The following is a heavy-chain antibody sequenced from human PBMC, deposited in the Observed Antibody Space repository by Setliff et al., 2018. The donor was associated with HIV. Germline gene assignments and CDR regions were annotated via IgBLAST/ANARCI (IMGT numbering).Heavy chain of an antibody. V-gene: IGHV4-4*07. CDR3: ARDHYGDVWGTYRPDAFDV. J-gene: IGHJ3*01. Sequence: SETLSLTCTVSGGSISSDYWSWIRQPAGKGLEWIGRVYISGSTNYSPSLRSRVTMSVDTSENQFSLTLSSVTAADTAVYYCARDHYGDVWGTYRPDAFDVWGQGTMVTVSS. CDR2: VYISGST. CDR1: GGSISSDY. D-gene: IGHD3-16*02.